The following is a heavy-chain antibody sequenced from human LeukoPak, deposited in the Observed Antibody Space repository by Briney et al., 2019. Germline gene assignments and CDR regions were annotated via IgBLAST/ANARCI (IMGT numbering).Heavy chain of an antibody. CDR3: TNMVRGVIVSWFDP. D-gene: IGHD3-10*01. Sequence: SETLSLTCTVSGGSISSGDYYWSWIRQPPGKGLEWIGYIYYSGSTYYNPSLKSRVTISVDTSKNQFSLKLSSVTAADTAVYYCTNMVRGVIVSWFDPWGQGTLVTVSS. CDR2: IYYSGST. CDR1: GGSISSGDYY. V-gene: IGHV4-30-4*01. J-gene: IGHJ5*02.